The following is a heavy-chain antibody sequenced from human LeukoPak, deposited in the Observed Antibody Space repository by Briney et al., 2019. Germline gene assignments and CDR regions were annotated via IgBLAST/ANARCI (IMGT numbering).Heavy chain of an antibody. CDR2: IYYSGST. CDR1: GGSISSYH. CDR3: ARRHNYDILTGYYSWKDAFDI. J-gene: IGHJ3*02. Sequence: SETLSLTCTVYGGSISSYHWSWIRQPPGKGLEWIGYIYYSGSTNYNPSLKSRVTISVDTSKNQFTLKLSSVTAADTAVYYCARRHNYDILTGYYSWKDAFDIWGQGTMVTVSS. V-gene: IGHV4-59*08. D-gene: IGHD3-9*01.